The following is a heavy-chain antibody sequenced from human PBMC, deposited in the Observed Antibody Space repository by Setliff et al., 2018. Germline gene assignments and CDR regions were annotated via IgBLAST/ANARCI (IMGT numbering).Heavy chain of an antibody. V-gene: IGHV4-61*02. CDR3: ARESPFYDYIWGSYRGYYFDY. CDR2: IHASGSP. CDR1: GGSISSGSYY. Sequence: SETLSLTCTVSGGSISSGSYYWAWIRQPAGKGLEWIGRIHASGSPSYNPSLETRVTISLDTSTNQFSLKLSSVTAADTAVYYCARESPFYDYIWGSYRGYYFDYWGQGTLVTVSS. D-gene: IGHD3-16*02. J-gene: IGHJ4*02.